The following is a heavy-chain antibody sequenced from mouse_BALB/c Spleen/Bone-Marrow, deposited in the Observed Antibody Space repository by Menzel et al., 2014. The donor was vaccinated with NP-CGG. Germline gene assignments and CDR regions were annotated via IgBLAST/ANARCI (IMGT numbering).Heavy chain of an antibody. CDR1: GFTFSSYA. Sequence: EVMLVESGGGLVKPGGSLKFSCAASGFTFSSYAMSWVRQTPEKRLEWVASINSGDSNSYPDTVKGRFTNARDNARKTLYLQMSNLGSEDTAIYYCAKSTMISTGNYFDYWGPGTTLTVSS. CDR2: INSGDSN. V-gene: IGHV5-6-5*01. J-gene: IGHJ2*01. CDR3: AKSTMISTGNYFDY. D-gene: IGHD2-4*01.